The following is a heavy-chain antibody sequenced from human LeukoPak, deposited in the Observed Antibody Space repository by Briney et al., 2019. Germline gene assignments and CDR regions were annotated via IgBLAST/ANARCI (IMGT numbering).Heavy chain of an antibody. CDR3: AKAPGPGNYYDTSGYYYFDS. CDR1: GFTFSSYG. J-gene: IGHJ4*02. CDR2: ISGTGYST. D-gene: IGHD3-22*01. Sequence: GGSLRLSCAASGFTFSSYGMGWVRQAPGKGLEWVSGISGTGYSTYYADSVKGRFSISRDNSKNTVYLQMNGLRAEDTAVYYCAKAPGPGNYYDTSGYYYFDSWGQGTLVTISS. V-gene: IGHV3-23*01.